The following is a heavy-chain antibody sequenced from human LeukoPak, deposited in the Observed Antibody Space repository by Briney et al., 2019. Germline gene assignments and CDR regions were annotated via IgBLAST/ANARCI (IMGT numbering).Heavy chain of an antibody. Sequence: ASVKVSCTASGYTFTSYYMHWVRQATGQGLEWMGWMNPNSGNTAYAQKFQGRVTITRNTSISTAYMELSSLRSEDTAVYYCAREDYYDSGSNDYWGQETLVTVSS. J-gene: IGHJ4*02. V-gene: IGHV1-8*03. CDR1: GYTFTSYY. CDR3: AREDYYDSGSNDY. D-gene: IGHD3-22*01. CDR2: MNPNSGNT.